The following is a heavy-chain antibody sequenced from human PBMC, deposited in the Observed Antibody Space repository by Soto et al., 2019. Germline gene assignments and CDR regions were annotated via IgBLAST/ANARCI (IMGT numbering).Heavy chain of an antibody. V-gene: IGHV1-69*06. CDR2: IIPIFGTA. CDR3: ASPVEIKTEYFEX. J-gene: IGHJ1*01. D-gene: IGHD3-16*01. CDR1: GGTFSSYA. Sequence: SVKVSCKASGGTFSSYAISWVRQAPGQGLEWMGGIIPIFGTANYAHKFQGRVTITADKSTSTAYMELSSLRSEDTAVYYCASPVEIKTEYFEXWGQGTLVTVSX.